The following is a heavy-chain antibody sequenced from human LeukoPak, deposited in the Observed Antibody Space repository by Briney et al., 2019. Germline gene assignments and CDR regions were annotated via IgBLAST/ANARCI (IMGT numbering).Heavy chain of an antibody. CDR3: ARGPAASGL. Sequence: SETLSLSCTVSGGSINNYYWIWIRQPPGKGLECIGYMSYSGSTDYNPSLKSRTAISVDTTKNQFSLKLSSVTDADTAVYYCARGPAASGLWGQGTLVTVSS. D-gene: IGHD2-2*01. CDR1: GGSINNYY. CDR2: MSYSGST. V-gene: IGHV4-59*12. J-gene: IGHJ4*02.